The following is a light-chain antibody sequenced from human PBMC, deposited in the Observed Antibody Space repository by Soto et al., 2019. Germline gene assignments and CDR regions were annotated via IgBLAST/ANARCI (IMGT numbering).Light chain of an antibody. CDR1: QSITIN. V-gene: IGKV3-15*01. CDR2: GAS. CDR3: QHYNNWPPWA. Sequence: EIVMTQSPASLSVSPGGRATLSCRASQSITINLAWYQQKPGQAPRLLIYGASARATGIPARFSGSGSETEFTLTISSLQSEDSAVYYCQHYNNWPPWAFGQGTKVEIK. J-gene: IGKJ1*01.